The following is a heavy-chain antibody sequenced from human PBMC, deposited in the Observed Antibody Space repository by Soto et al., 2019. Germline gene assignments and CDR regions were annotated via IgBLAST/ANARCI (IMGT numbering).Heavy chain of an antibody. CDR3: AADSSGYYPRPNWFDP. CDR2: IIPIFGTA. D-gene: IGHD3-22*01. Sequence: ASVKVSCKASGGTFSSYAISWVRQAPGQGLEWMGGIIPIFGTANYAQKFQGRVTITADESTSTAYMELSSLRSEDTAVYYCAADSSGYYPRPNWFDPWGQGTLVTVS. V-gene: IGHV1-69*13. CDR1: GGTFSSYA. J-gene: IGHJ5*02.